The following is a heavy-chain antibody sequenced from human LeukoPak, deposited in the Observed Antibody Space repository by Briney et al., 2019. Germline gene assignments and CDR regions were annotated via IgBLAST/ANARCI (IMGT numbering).Heavy chain of an antibody. D-gene: IGHD4-17*01. J-gene: IGHJ4*02. V-gene: IGHV3-23*01. CDR3: SREDQGDYADSLGY. Sequence: GGSLRLSCVASGFTFSNYGLAWVRQAPGKGLEWVSAISGRVSGTYYAGSVRGRFTISRDDSKNTLYLQMNSLRAEDTAVYYCSREDQGDYADSLGYWGRRSQVGDCS. CDR2: ISGRVSGT. CDR1: GFTFSNYG.